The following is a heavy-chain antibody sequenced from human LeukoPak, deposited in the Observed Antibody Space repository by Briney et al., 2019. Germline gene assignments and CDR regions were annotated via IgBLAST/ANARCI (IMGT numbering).Heavy chain of an antibody. CDR3: AREFNTYYYGSGSHDAFDI. CDR1: GYTFTDYY. J-gene: IGHJ3*02. CDR2: ITPYSGGT. V-gene: IGHV1-2*02. D-gene: IGHD3-10*01. Sequence: GASVTVSFKASGYTFTDYYIHWVRQAPGQGLEWMGWITPYSGGTDYAQKFQGRVTMTMDTSISTVYMELSRLRSDDTAVYYCAREFNTYYYGSGSHDAFDIWGQGTEVTVS.